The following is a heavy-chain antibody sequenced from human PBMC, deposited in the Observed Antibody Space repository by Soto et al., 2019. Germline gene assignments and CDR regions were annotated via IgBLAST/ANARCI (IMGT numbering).Heavy chain of an antibody. D-gene: IGHD3-3*01. J-gene: IGHJ6*03. V-gene: IGHV3-7*01. CDR3: ARGGKYYDFWSGYYYYYYYMDV. CDR2: IKQDGSEK. Sequence: PGKGLEWVANIKQDGSEKYYVDSVKGRFTISRDNAKNSLYLQMNSLRAEDTAVYYCARGGKYYDFWSGYYYYYYYMDVWGKGTRSPYP.